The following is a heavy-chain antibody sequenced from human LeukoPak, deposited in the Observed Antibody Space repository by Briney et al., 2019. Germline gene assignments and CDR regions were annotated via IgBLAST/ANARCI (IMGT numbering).Heavy chain of an antibody. CDR1: GFTFSDYY. CDR3: ARDPYYYDSSGPGFADY. V-gene: IGHV3-11*04. CDR2: ISSSGSTI. D-gene: IGHD3-22*01. Sequence: PGGSLRLSCAASGFTFSDYYMSWIRQAPGKGLEWVSYISSSGSTIYYADSVKGRFTISRDNAKNSLYLQMNSLRAEDTAVYYCARDPYYYDSSGPGFADYWGQGTLVTVSS. J-gene: IGHJ4*02.